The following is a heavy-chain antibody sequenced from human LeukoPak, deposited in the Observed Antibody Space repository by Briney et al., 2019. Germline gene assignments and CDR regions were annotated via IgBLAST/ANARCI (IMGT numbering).Heavy chain of an antibody. CDR3: ARDFSATDVLRFLEWLMPMD. J-gene: IGHJ4*02. CDR2: INPSGGST. D-gene: IGHD3-3*01. CDR1: GYTFTIYY. Sequence: ASVKVSCKASGYTFTIYYMHWVRQAPGQGLEWMGIINPSGGSTSYAQKFQGRVTMTRDTSTSTVYMELSSLRSEDTAVYYCARDFSATDVLRFLEWLMPMDWGQGTLVTVSS. V-gene: IGHV1-46*03.